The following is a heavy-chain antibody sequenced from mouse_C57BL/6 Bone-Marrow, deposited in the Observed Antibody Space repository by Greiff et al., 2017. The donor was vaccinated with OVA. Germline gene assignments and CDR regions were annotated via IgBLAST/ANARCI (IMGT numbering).Heavy chain of an antibody. V-gene: IGHV5-17*01. CDR3: ARGRYRGYFDV. D-gene: IGHD2-12*01. CDR1: GFTFSDYG. Sequence: EVQVVESGGGLVKPGGSLKLSCAASGFTFSDYGMHWVRQAPEKGLEWVAYISSGSSTIYYADTVKGRFTISRDNAKNTLFLHMTSLRSEDTAMYYCARGRYRGYFDVWGTGTTVTVSS. CDR2: ISSGSSTI. J-gene: IGHJ1*03.